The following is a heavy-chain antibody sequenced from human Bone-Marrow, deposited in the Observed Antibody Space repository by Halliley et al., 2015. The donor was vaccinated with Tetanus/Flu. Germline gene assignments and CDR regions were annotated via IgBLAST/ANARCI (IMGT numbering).Heavy chain of an antibody. CDR1: SFTFSKYH. J-gene: IGHJ4*02. CDR2: SRNKANNHIT. Sequence: SLRLSCTTSSFTFSKYHMDWVRQAPGKGLEWVGLSRNKANNHITEYAASVRGRFTISRDDSKNSVFLDMTSLETDDTAVYYCASVTGFNGLGDYWGQGTPVTVSS. CDR3: ASVTGFNGLGDY. D-gene: IGHD7-27*01. V-gene: IGHV3-72*01.